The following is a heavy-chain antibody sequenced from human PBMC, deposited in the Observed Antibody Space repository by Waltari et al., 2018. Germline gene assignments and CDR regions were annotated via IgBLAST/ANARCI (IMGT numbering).Heavy chain of an antibody. Sequence: QVQLQQSGPRLVTPSETLSPTCVVSGGYVSTYSCNWIRQSPGKGLESIGYIFYGGSTKYNPSLESRVSISLDTSKNQFSLKLSSVTAADTAVYYCARWVNYDASGPLLGYYMDVWGKGTTVTVSS. V-gene: IGHV4-59*02. CDR2: IFYGGST. CDR3: ARWVNYDASGPLLGYYMDV. CDR1: GGYVSTYS. J-gene: IGHJ6*03. D-gene: IGHD3-22*01.